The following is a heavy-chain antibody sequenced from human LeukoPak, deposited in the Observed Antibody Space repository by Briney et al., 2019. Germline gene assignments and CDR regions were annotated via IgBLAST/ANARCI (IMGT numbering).Heavy chain of an antibody. CDR1: GYTFTHHG. Sequence: GASVKVSCKASGYTFTHHGISWVRQAPGQGLEWMGWISCYNGDTMYAQNLQGRVTMTTDTSTRTAYIELRSLSSDDTAMYYCARDPSNSSGYHAHFDSWGQGTLVSVSS. J-gene: IGHJ4*02. V-gene: IGHV1-18*01. CDR3: ARDPSNSSGYHAHFDS. D-gene: IGHD3-22*01. CDR2: ISCYNGDT.